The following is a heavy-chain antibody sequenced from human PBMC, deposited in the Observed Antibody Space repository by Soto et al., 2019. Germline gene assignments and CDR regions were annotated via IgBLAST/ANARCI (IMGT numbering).Heavy chain of an antibody. CDR2: IWYDGSNK. J-gene: IGHJ4*02. CDR1: GFTFSSYG. V-gene: IGHV3-33*01. CDR3: ARDGDSSSWRYYFDY. D-gene: IGHD6-13*01. Sequence: QVQLVESGGGVVQPGRSLRLSCAASGFTFSSYGMHWVRQAPGKGLEWVAVIWYDGSNKYYADSVKGRFTISRDNSKNTRYLQMNSLRAEDTAVYYCARDGDSSSWRYYFDYWGQGTLVTVSS.